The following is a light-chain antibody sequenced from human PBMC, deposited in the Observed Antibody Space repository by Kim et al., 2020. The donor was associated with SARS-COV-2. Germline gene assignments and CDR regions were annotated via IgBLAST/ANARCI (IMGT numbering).Light chain of an antibody. CDR1: QSVSSS. V-gene: IGKV3-11*01. Sequence: LTPGERATLSCRASQSVSSSVAWYQQKPGQTPRLLIYGASNRATGIPARFTGSGSGTDFTLTISSLEPEDSAVYYCQQRSSWPLTFGGGTKVDIK. CDR3: QQRSSWPLT. J-gene: IGKJ4*01. CDR2: GAS.